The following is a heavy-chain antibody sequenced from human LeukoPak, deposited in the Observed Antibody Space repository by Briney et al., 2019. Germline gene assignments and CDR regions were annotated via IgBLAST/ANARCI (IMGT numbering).Heavy chain of an antibody. D-gene: IGHD2-15*01. CDR2: IFHRGGT. Sequence: SETLSLTCTVSNDSISSGDYYWNWIRQPPGKGLEWIGYIFHRGGTSYNPSLKSRILFSVDTSQNQFSLKLNSVTAADTAVYYCVREILYCSGGSCYRGPFDDWGQGTLVTVSA. V-gene: IGHV4-30-4*01. CDR1: NDSISSGDYY. J-gene: IGHJ4*02. CDR3: VREILYCSGGSCYRGPFDD.